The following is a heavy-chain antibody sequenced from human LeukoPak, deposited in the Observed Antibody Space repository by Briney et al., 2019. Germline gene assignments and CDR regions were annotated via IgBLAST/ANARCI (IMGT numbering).Heavy chain of an antibody. CDR2: IYYSGST. D-gene: IGHD4-17*01. CDR3: ASIPATNYGVRFDP. V-gene: IGHV4-59*01. Sequence: SETLSLTCTVSGGSIRSYYWNWIRQPPGKGLEWIGYIYYSGSTNYNPSLKSRVTISVDTSKNQFSLKLTSVTAADTAVYYCASIPATNYGVRFDPWGQGTLVTVSS. CDR1: GGSIRSYY. J-gene: IGHJ5*02.